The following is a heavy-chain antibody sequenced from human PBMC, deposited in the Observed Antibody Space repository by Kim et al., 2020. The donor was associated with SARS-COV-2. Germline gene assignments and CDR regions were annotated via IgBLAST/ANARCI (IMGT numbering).Heavy chain of an antibody. V-gene: IGHV1-46*01. CDR2: INPSGGST. CDR3: AREGIWFGELLDTIKAWFDP. Sequence: ASVKVSCKASGYTFTSYYMHWVRQAPGQGLEWMGIINPSGGSTSYAQKFQGRVTMTRDTSTSTVYMELSSLRSEDTAVYYCAREGIWFGELLDTIKAWFDPWGQGTLVTVSS. CDR1: GYTFTSYY. J-gene: IGHJ5*02. D-gene: IGHD3-10*01.